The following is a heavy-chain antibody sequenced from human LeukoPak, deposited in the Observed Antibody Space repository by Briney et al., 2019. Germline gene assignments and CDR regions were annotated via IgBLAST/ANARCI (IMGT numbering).Heavy chain of an antibody. Sequence: PGGSLRLSCAASGFAFSSCGMHWVRQAPGKGLEWVAVIWYDGSNKYYADSVKGRFTISRDNSRNTLYLQMSSLRAEDTAVYYCARVPTYSDFWSGYTIDYWGQGTLVTVSS. CDR1: GFAFSSCG. V-gene: IGHV3-33*01. CDR3: ARVPTYSDFWSGYTIDY. CDR2: IWYDGSNK. J-gene: IGHJ4*02. D-gene: IGHD3-3*01.